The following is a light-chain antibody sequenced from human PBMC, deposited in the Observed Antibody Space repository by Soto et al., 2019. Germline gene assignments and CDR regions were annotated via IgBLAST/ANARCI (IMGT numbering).Light chain of an antibody. Sequence: QLVLTQPPSVSGAPGQRVTISCTGSSSNIGADYDVHWYQQLPGTAPKVLIYGDSNRPSGVPDRFSGSKSGTSASLAITGLQAEDEADYYCQSYDSSLSAWVFGGGTKLTVL. J-gene: IGLJ3*02. CDR1: SSNIGADYD. CDR3: QSYDSSLSAWV. V-gene: IGLV1-40*01. CDR2: GDS.